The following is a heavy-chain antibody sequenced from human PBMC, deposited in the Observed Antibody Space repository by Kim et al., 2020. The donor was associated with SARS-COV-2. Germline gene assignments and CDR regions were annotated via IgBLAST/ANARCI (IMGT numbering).Heavy chain of an antibody. CDR3: ARAFPDYYDSSGYYWGVPFDY. CDR1: GGSFSGYY. CDR2: INHSGST. J-gene: IGHJ4*02. D-gene: IGHD3-22*01. V-gene: IGHV4-34*01. Sequence: SETLSLTCAVYGGSFSGYYWSWIRQPPGKGLEWIGEINHSGSTNYNPSLKSRVTISVDTSKNQFSLKLSSVTAADTAVYYCARAFPDYYDSSGYYWGVPFDYWGQGTLVTVSS.